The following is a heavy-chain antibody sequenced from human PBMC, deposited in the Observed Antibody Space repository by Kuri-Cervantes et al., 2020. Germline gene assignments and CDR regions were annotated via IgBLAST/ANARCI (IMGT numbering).Heavy chain of an antibody. V-gene: IGHV5-51*01. J-gene: IGHJ4*02. CDR3: AIYGDYGDY. CDR1: GYSFATYW. CDR2: IYPDDSDT. Sequence: GESLKISCKGSGYSFATYWIGWVRQMPGRGLEWMGIIYPDDSDTRYSPSFQGQVTVSADKSINTAYLQWSSLKASDTAMYYCAIYGDYGDYWGQGTLVTVSS. D-gene: IGHD4-17*01.